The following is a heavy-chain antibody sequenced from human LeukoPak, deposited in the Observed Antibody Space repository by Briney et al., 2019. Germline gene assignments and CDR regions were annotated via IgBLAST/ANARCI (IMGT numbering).Heavy chain of an antibody. V-gene: IGHV1-46*01. CDR2: INPSGGST. CDR3: ARVGVTVTNPWYFDL. CDR1: GYTFTSYG. Sequence: ASVKVSCKASGYTFTSYGISWVRQAPGQGLEWMGIINPSGGSTSYAQKFQGRVTMTRDTSTSTVYMELSSLRSEDTAVYYCARVGVTVTNPWYFDLWGRGTLVTVSS. D-gene: IGHD4-17*01. J-gene: IGHJ2*01.